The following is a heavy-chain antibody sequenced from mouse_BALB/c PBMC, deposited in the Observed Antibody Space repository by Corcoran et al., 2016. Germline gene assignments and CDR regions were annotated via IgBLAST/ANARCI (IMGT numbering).Heavy chain of an antibody. CDR3: ARKESRRAMDY. V-gene: IGHV1-66*01. CDR2: IFPGSGNT. Sequence: QVQLQQSGPELVKPGASVKISCKASGYSFTSYYIHWVKQRPGQGLEWIGWIFPGSGNTKYNEKFKGKATLTADTSSSTAYMQLSSLTSEDSAVYFCARKESRRAMDYLGQGTSVTVSS. CDR1: GYSFTSYY. J-gene: IGHJ4*01.